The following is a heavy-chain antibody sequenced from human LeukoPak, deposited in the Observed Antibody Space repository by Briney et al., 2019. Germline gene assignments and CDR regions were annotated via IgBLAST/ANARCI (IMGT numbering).Heavy chain of an antibody. J-gene: IGHJ3*02. D-gene: IGHD5-12*01. V-gene: IGHV3-21*01. Sequence: GGSLRLSCTASGFTFSSYSMNWVRQAPGKGLEWVSTISSSSSYIYYADSVKGRFTISRDNAKNSLYLQMNSLRAEDTAVYYCARARVALDAFDIWGQGTMVTVSS. CDR3: ARARVALDAFDI. CDR2: ISSSSSYI. CDR1: GFTFSSYS.